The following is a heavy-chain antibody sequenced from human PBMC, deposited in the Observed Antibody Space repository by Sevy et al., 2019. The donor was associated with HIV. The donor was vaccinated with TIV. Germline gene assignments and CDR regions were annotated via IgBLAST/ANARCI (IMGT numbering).Heavy chain of an antibody. CDR2: ISGSGGST. D-gene: IGHD5-12*01. Sequence: GGYLRLSCAASGFTFSSYAMSWVRQAPGKGLEWVSAISGSGGSTYYADSVKGRFTISRDNSKNTLYLQMNSLRAEDTAVYYCAKDRVDIVATMIDYWGQGTLVTVSS. J-gene: IGHJ4*02. CDR1: GFTFSSYA. CDR3: AKDRVDIVATMIDY. V-gene: IGHV3-23*01.